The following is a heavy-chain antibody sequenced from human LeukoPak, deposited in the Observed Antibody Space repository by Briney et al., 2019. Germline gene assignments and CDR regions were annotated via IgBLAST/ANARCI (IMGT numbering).Heavy chain of an antibody. CDR2: ISSSSSYI. D-gene: IGHD7-27*01. CDR1: GYTYSSYS. Sequence: GGSLRLSCGASGYTYSSYSMNWVREARGKGLEGVSSISSSSSYIYFTDSVNGRFTISRDNAKNSLYLQMNSLRAEGTAVYYCARIVTGYYFDDWGQGTLVTVSS. V-gene: IGHV3-21*01. J-gene: IGHJ4*02. CDR3: ARIVTGYYFDD.